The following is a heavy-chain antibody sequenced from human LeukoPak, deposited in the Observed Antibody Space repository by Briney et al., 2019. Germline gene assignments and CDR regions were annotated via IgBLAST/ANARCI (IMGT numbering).Heavy chain of an antibody. J-gene: IGHJ4*02. D-gene: IGHD2-2*01. Sequence: ASVKVSCKASGYTFTSYGISWVRQAPGQGLEWMGWISAYNGNTNYAQKLQGRVTMTTDTSTSTTYMELRSLRSDDTAVYYCARDPTPYCSSTSCYLLYFDYWGQGTLVTVSS. CDR1: GYTFTSYG. CDR3: ARDPTPYCSSTSCYLLYFDY. CDR2: ISAYNGNT. V-gene: IGHV1-18*01.